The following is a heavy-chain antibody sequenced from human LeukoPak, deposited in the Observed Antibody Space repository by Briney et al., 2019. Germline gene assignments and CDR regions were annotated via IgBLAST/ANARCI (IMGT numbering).Heavy chain of an antibody. CDR2: ISSGGSSI. D-gene: IGHD3-22*01. CDR1: GFTFSESY. Sequence: GGSLRLSCAASGFTFSESYMTWIRQAPGKGLEWLSYISSGGSSIDYADSVKGRFTISRDNTKNSLYLQMNSLRAEDTAVYYCARAGNYYDSTGTFDIWGQGTMVTVSS. J-gene: IGHJ3*02. CDR3: ARAGNYYDSTGTFDI. V-gene: IGHV3-11*04.